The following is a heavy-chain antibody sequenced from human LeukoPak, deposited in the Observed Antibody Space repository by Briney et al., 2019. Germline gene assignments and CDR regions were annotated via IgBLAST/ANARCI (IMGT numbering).Heavy chain of an antibody. Sequence: PGGSLRLSCAASGFTFSSYWMSWVRQAPGKGLEWVANIKQDGSEKYYVDSVKGRFTISRDNAKNSLYLQMNSLRAEDTAVYYCARVQDSSGYYEYYFDYWGQGTLVTVSS. D-gene: IGHD3-22*01. J-gene: IGHJ4*02. CDR1: GFTFSSYW. V-gene: IGHV3-7*01. CDR3: ARVQDSSGYYEYYFDY. CDR2: IKQDGSEK.